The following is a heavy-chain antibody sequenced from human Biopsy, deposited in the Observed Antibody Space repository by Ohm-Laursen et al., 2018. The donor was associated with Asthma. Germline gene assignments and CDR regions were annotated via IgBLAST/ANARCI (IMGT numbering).Heavy chain of an antibody. J-gene: IGHJ4*02. CDR3: ARHWDWGSFFDY. Sequence: GTLSLTCTVSGGSIRTTNQYWGWIRQPPGKGLEWMGSISYTGSAYHNPSLKSRVTISVDTSKNHFSLKLSSVTAADTAVYYCARHWDWGSFFDYWGQGTPVTVSS. V-gene: IGHV4-39*01. D-gene: IGHD7-27*01. CDR2: ISYTGSA. CDR1: GGSIRTTNQY.